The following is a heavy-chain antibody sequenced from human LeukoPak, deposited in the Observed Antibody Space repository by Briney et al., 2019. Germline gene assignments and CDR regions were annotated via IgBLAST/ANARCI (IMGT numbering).Heavy chain of an antibody. Sequence: PSETLYLTCTVSGGSISSGGYYWSWIRQHPGKGLEWIGYIYYSGSTYYNPSLKSRVTISLDTSKNQFSLKLRSVTAADTAVYYCTRANYYDSTGYLPVVYPSDYWGQGTLVTVSS. CDR1: GGSISSGGYY. CDR3: TRANYYDSTGYLPVVYPSDY. J-gene: IGHJ4*02. V-gene: IGHV4-31*03. CDR2: IYYSGST. D-gene: IGHD3-22*01.